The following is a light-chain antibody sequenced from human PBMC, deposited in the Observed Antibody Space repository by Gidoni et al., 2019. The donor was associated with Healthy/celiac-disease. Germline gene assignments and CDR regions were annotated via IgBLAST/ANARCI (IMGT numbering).Light chain of an antibody. J-gene: IGLJ2*01. V-gene: IGLV3-25*03. Sequence: SYELPQPPSVSVSPGQTARSTCSGDALQKQYAYWYQQKPGQAPVLVIYKDRERPSGIPERFSGSSSGTTVTLTISGVQAEDEADYYCQSADSSGTYVVFGGGTKLTVL. CDR3: QSADSSGTYVV. CDR1: ALQKQY. CDR2: KDR.